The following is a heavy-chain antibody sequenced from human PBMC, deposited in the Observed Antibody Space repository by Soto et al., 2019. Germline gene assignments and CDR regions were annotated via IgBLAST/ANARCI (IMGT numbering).Heavy chain of an antibody. CDR2: IYYSGSS. J-gene: IGHJ6*02. V-gene: IGHV4-30-4*01. D-gene: IGHD5-12*01. Sequence: QVQLQESGPGLVKPSQTLSLTCTVSGGSISNADYYWSWVRQPPGKGLEWIGYIYYSGSSFFNPSLRTRVTKSKDTPKNQFSLRLTSVTAADTAVYYCARAIVVTVGGMDVWGRGTTVTVSS. CDR1: GGSISNADYY. CDR3: ARAIVVTVGGMDV.